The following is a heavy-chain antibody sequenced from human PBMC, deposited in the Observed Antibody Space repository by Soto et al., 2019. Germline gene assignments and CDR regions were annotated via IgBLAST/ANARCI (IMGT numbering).Heavy chain of an antibody. CDR3: APYYDFWCGPYPGGYYFDY. CDR2: IKQDGSEK. V-gene: IGHV3-7*05. Sequence: PGGSLRLSCAASGFTFSSYWMSWVRQAPGKGLEWVANIKQDGSEKYYVDSVKGRFTISRDNAKNSLYLQMNSLRAEDTAVYYCAPYYDFWCGPYPGGYYFDYWGQGTLVTVSS. D-gene: IGHD3-3*01. CDR1: GFTFSSYW. J-gene: IGHJ4*02.